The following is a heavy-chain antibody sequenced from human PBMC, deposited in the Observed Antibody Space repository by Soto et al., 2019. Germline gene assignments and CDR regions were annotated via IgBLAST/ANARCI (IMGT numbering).Heavy chain of an antibody. CDR2: IYYSGST. CDR1: GGSISSYY. D-gene: IGHD1-1*01. V-gene: IGHV4-59*01. CDR3: ARVEAGTWAYYYYYGMDV. J-gene: IGHJ6*02. Sequence: SETLSLTCTVSGGSISSYYWSWIRQPPGKGLEWIGYIYYSGSTNYNPSLKSRVTISVDTSKNQFSLKLSSVTAADTAVYYCARVEAGTWAYYYYYGMDVWGQGTTVTV.